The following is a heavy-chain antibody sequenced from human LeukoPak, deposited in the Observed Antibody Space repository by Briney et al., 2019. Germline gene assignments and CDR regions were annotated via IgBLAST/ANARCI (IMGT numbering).Heavy chain of an antibody. D-gene: IGHD3-3*01. J-gene: IGHJ4*02. V-gene: IGHV3-11*04. CDR1: GFTFSDYY. CDR2: ISSSGSTI. Sequence: PGGSLRLSCAASGFTFSDYYMSWIRQAPGKGLEWVSYISSSGSTIYYADSVKGRFTISRDNAKNSLYLQMNSLRAEDTAVYYCARDSEYYDFLSGYSVWGQGTLVTVSS. CDR3: ARDSEYYDFLSGYSV.